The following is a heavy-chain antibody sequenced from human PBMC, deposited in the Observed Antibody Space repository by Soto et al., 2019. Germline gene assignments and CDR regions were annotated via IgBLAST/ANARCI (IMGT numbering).Heavy chain of an antibody. V-gene: IGHV3-23*01. Sequence: EVQLLESGGGLVQPGGSLRLSCAASGFTFSSYAMSWVRQAPGKGLEWVSAISGSGGSTYYADSVKGRFTISRDNSKNTLYLQMNSLRAEDTAVYYCARDFSGWYRGIDYWGQGTLVTVSS. CDR3: ARDFSGWYRGIDY. D-gene: IGHD6-19*01. J-gene: IGHJ4*02. CDR2: ISGSGGST. CDR1: GFTFSSYA.